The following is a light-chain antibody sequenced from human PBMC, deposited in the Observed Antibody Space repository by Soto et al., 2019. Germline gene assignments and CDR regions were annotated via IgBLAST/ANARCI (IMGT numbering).Light chain of an antibody. Sequence: EIVMTQSPATLSVSPGERATLSCISSQSVSSNLAWYQQKPGQAPRLLIYGASTRATGIPARFSGSGSGTEFTLTISSLQSEDCAVYDCQQYNNWPPWTFGQGTKVDIK. CDR2: GAS. CDR1: QSVSSN. V-gene: IGKV3D-15*01. J-gene: IGKJ1*01. CDR3: QQYNNWPPWT.